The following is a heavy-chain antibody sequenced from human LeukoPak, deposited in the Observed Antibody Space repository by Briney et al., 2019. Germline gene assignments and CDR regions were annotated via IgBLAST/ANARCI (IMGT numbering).Heavy chain of an antibody. J-gene: IGHJ4*02. CDR3: ARDMGASSWHAFDN. V-gene: IGHV3-66*01. CDR2: IYSGGNT. CDR1: GFTFSSSA. Sequence: GGSLRLSCAASGFTFSSSAMSWVRQAPGKGPECVSVIYSGGNTYYADSVKGRFTISRDDAKDSLSLQMNSLRAEDTAVYYCARDMGASSWHAFDNWGQGTLVTVSS. D-gene: IGHD6-13*01.